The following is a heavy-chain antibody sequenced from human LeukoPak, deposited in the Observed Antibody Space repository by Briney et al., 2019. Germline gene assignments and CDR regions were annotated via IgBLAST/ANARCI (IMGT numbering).Heavy chain of an antibody. CDR1: GSTFSNYN. CDR3: ASGEWLFDY. Sequence: GGSLRLSCAASGSTFSNYNMNWVRQAPGKGLEWVSYISSSTTVIYYADSVKGRFTISRDNAKNSLYLQMNSLRAEGTAVYYCASGEWLFDYWGQGTLVTVSS. J-gene: IGHJ4*02. D-gene: IGHD5-12*01. CDR2: ISSSTTVI. V-gene: IGHV3-48*01.